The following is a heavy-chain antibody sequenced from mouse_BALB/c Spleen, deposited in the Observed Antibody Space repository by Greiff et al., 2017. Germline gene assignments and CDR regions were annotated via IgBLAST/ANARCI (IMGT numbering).Heavy chain of an antibody. D-gene: IGHD4-1*01. J-gene: IGHJ2*01. CDR1: GFTFTDYY. Sequence: EVNLVESGGGLVQPGGSLRLSCATSGFTFTDYYMSWVRQPPGKALEWLGFIRNKANGYTTEYSASVKGRFTISRDNSQSILYLQMNTLRAEDSATYYCARVTGPFDYWGQGTTLTVSS. CDR3: ARVTGPFDY. V-gene: IGHV7-3*02. CDR2: IRNKANGYTT.